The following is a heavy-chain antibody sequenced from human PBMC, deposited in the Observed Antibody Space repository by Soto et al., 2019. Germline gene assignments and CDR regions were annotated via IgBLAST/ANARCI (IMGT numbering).Heavy chain of an antibody. V-gene: IGHV2-5*02. CDR1: GFSLTTAGVG. Sequence: QINLKESGPTLVKPTQTLTLTCSFSGFSLTTAGVGVGWVRKSPGEALEWLALIYWDDAERYSPSLKTRLTTTKDTSKNQVVLKMTNMAPVDTATYYCAHSRNLITEDAQVGHFDYWGQGTLVTVSS. CDR2: IYWDDAE. J-gene: IGHJ4*02. D-gene: IGHD3-10*01. CDR3: AHSRNLITEDAQVGHFDY.